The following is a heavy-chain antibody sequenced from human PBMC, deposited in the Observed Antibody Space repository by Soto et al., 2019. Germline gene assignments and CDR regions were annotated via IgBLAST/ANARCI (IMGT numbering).Heavy chain of an antibody. CDR1: GGSISNYY. J-gene: IGHJ5*02. CDR3: ASGGNWFDP. V-gene: IGHV4-59*01. D-gene: IGHD3-16*01. CDR2: MYYNGNI. Sequence: PSETLSLTCNVSGGSISNYYWTWVRQSPEKGLEWIGYMYYNGNINYNPSLKSRVTISIDTSKNQFSLTLKSVTAADTAVYYCASGGNWFDPWGQGTL.